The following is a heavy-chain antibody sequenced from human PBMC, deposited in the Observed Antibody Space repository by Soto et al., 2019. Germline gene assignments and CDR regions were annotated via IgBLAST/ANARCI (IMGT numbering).Heavy chain of an antibody. J-gene: IGHJ6*02. CDR2: ISSNGGST. CDR3: VGYCSGGSCYSPYYGMDV. V-gene: IGHV3-64D*08. D-gene: IGHD2-15*01. CDR1: GFTFSSYA. Sequence: GGSLRLSCSASGFTFSSYAMHWVRQAPGRGLEYVSAISSNGGSTYYADSVKGRFTISRDNSKNTLYLQMSSLRAEDTAVYYCVGYCSGGSCYSPYYGMDVWGQGTTVTVSS.